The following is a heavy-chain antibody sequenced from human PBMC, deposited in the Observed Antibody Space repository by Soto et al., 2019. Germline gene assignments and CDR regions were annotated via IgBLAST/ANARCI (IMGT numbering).Heavy chain of an antibody. CDR3: ARDYRDCSGGSCYSYYYYGMDV. V-gene: IGHV1-18*01. CDR1: GYTFTSYG. J-gene: IGHJ6*02. D-gene: IGHD2-15*01. Sequence: ASVKVSCKASGYTFTSYGISWVRQAPGQGLEWMGWISAYNGNTNYAQKLQGRVTMTTDTSTSTAYMELRSLRSDDTAVYYCARDYRDCSGGSCYSYYYYGMDVWGQGTTVTVS. CDR2: ISAYNGNT.